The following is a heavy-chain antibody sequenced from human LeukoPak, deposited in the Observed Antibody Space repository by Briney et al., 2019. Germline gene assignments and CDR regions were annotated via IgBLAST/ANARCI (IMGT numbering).Heavy chain of an antibody. CDR2: ISAYNGNT. V-gene: IGHV1-18*01. J-gene: IGHJ3*02. CDR1: GYTFTSYG. CDR3: ARDYIAYDYVWGSYRYNAFDT. D-gene: IGHD3-16*02. Sequence: ASVKVSCKASGYTFTSYGISWVRQAPGQGLEWMGWISAYNGNTNYAQKLQGRVTMTTDTSTSTAYMELRSLRSDDTAVYYCARDYIAYDYVWGSYRYNAFDTWGQGTMVTVSS.